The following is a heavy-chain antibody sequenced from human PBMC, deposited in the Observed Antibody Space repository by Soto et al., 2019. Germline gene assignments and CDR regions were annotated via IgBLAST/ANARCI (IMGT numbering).Heavy chain of an antibody. CDR2: ISYDGSNK. Sequence: VQLVESGGGVVQPGMSLRHSCAASGFTFGSYGMHWVRQAPGKGLEWVAVISYDGSNKYYADSVKGRFTISRDNSKNTLYLQMNSLRAEDTAVYYCAKAVDIVAKMEDAFDIWGQGTMVTVSS. CDR1: GFTFGSYG. J-gene: IGHJ3*02. CDR3: AKAVDIVAKMEDAFDI. D-gene: IGHD5-12*01. V-gene: IGHV3-30*18.